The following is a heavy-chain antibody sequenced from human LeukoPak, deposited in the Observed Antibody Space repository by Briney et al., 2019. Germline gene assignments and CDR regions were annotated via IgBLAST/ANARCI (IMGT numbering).Heavy chain of an antibody. D-gene: IGHD4-17*01. CDR2: INHSGST. J-gene: IGHJ4*02. Sequence: SETLSLTCAVYGGSFSGYYWSWLRQPRGKGVEWVGEINHSGSTNYNPSLKRRVNISVETCKNQFSLKLSSVTAADTAVYYCARGYGDFDYWGQGTLVTVSS. V-gene: IGHV4-34*01. CDR3: ARGYGDFDY. CDR1: GGSFSGYY.